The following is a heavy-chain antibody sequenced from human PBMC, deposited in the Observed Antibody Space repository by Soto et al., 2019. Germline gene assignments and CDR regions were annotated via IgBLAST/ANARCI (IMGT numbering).Heavy chain of an antibody. V-gene: IGHV4-34*12. Sequence: SETLSLTCAVYGGSFSAYYWSWVRQPPGKGLEWIGEIIHSESTKYNPSLKSRVTKSVDTSKNQFSLKLSSVTAADTAVYYCARQRPTDGRWEFANYYGMDVWGQGTPVTVSS. J-gene: IGHJ6*02. D-gene: IGHD1-26*01. CDR2: IIHSEST. CDR3: ARQRPTDGRWEFANYYGMDV. CDR1: GGSFSAYY.